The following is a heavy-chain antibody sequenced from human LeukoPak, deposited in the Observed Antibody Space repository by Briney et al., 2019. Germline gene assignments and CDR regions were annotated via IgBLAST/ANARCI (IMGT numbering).Heavy chain of an antibody. V-gene: IGHV3-53*01. J-gene: IGHJ4*02. CDR1: GFTVSSNY. Sequence: GGSLRLSCAASGFTVSSNYMTWVRQAPGKGLEWVSVIYSGDTTYYADSVKGRFTISRDNSKNTLSLQMDSLRAEDTSIYYCARAGVVQVAAAIIWGQGTLVTVS. CDR3: ARAGVVQVAAAII. CDR2: IYSGDTT. D-gene: IGHD2-2*01.